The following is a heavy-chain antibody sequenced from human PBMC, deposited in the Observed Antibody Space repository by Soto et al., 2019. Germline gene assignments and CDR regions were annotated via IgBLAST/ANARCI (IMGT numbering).Heavy chain of an antibody. CDR1: GYTFTSYD. J-gene: IGHJ4*02. CDR3: AGEKVGANDY. D-gene: IGHD1-26*01. Sequence: QVQLVQSGAEVKKPGASVKVSCKASGYTFTSYDINWVRQATGQGLEWMGWMNPNSGNTGYAQKFQGRVTMTWNTSIRTAYMELNILRSGDTAVYYCAGEKVGANDYWGQGTLVSVSS. CDR2: MNPNSGNT. V-gene: IGHV1-8*01.